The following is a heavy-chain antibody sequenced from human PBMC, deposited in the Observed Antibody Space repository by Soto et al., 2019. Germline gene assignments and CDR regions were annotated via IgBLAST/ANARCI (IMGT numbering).Heavy chain of an antibody. J-gene: IGHJ4*02. D-gene: IGHD6-19*01. V-gene: IGHV4-59*01. CDR2: IYYSGST. Sequence: SETLSLTCTVSGGSISSYYWSWIRQPPGKGLEWIGYIYYSGSTNYNPSLKSRVTISVDTSKNQFSLKLSSVTAADTAVYYCARVVAGTIGHYYFDYWGQGTLVTVSS. CDR3: ARVVAGTIGHYYFDY. CDR1: GGSISSYY.